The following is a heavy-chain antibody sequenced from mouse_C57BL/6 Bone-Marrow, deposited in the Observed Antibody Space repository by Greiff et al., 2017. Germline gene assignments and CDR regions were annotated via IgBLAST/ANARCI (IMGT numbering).Heavy chain of an antibody. CDR2: IYPGSGST. D-gene: IGHD1-1*01. Sequence: VQGVESGAELVKPGASVKMSCKASGYTFTSYWITWVKQRPGQGLEWIGDIYPGSGSTNYNEKFKSKATLTVDTSSSTAYMQLSSLTSEDSAVYYCARLTTVVATPYYAMDYWGQGTSVTVSS. V-gene: IGHV1-55*01. CDR3: ARLTTVVATPYYAMDY. CDR1: GYTFTSYW. J-gene: IGHJ4*01.